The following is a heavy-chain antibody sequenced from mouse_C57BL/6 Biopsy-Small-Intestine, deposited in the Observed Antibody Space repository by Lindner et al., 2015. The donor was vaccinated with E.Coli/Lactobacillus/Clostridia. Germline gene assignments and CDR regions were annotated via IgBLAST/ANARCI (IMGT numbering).Heavy chain of an antibody. D-gene: IGHD1-1*01. Sequence: VQLQESGAELVRPGTSVKVSCKASGYAFTNYLIEWVKQRPGQGLEWIGVINPGSGGTNYNEKFKGKATLTADKSSSTAYMQLSSLTSEDSAVYFCARNYYGKRGFDYWGQGTDSHSLL. CDR3: ARNYYGKRGFDY. CDR2: INPGSGGT. CDR1: GYAFTNYL. J-gene: IGHJ2*01. V-gene: IGHV1-54*01.